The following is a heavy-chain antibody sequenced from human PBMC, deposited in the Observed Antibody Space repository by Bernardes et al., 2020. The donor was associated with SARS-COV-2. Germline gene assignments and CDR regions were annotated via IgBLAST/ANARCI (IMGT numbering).Heavy chain of an antibody. CDR1: GFTFNSYK. Sequence: GGSLRLSCAASGFTFNSYKMKWVRQAPGKGLEWVSSISSSGSHIFYADSVKGRFTISRDNGKDTVYLQMNSLRVDDTARYYCARDVSPFGHNSGDILGPGTMVTVSS. D-gene: IGHD2-21*01. V-gene: IGHV3-21*01. CDR2: ISSSGSHI. CDR3: ARDVSPFGHNSGDI. J-gene: IGHJ3*02.